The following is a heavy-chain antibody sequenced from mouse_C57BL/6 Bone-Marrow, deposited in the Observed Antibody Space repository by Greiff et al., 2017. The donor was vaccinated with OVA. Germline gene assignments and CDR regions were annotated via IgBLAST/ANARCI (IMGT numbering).Heavy chain of an antibody. V-gene: IGHV1-54*01. J-gene: IGHJ2*01. CDR2: INPGSGGT. CDR1: GYAFTNYL. CDR3: ARLGGG. D-gene: IGHD4-1*01. Sequence: VKLQESGAELVRPGTSVKVSCKASGYAFTNYLIEWVKQRPGQGLEWIGVINPGSGGTNYNEKFKGKATLTADKSSSTAYMQLSSLTSEDSAVYFCARLGGGWGQGTTLTVSS.